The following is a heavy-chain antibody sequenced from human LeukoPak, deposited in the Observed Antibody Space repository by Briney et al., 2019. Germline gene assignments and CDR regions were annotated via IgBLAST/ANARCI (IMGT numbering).Heavy chain of an antibody. J-gene: IGHJ4*02. CDR3: ARLSSLDY. Sequence: PGEALKISCKGSGYSFNSCWIGLVRQMPGKGLGWNGIMYPGYSDTRYSPSFQGKVTISADKSISTAYLQWSSLKASDTAMYYCARLSSLDYWGQGTLVTVSS. CDR2: MYPGYSDT. V-gene: IGHV5-51*01. CDR1: GYSFNSCW.